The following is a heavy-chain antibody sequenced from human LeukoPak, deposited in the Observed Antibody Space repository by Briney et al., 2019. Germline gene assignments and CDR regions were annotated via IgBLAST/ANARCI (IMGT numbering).Heavy chain of an antibody. CDR2: INHSGST. Sequence: SETLSLTCAVYGGSFSGYYWSWIRQPPGKGLEWIGEINHSGSTNYNPSLKSRVTISVDTSKNQFSLKLSSVTAADTAVYYCARGPARYCSSTSCYGGYYYYGMDVWGQGTTVTVSS. CDR1: GGSFSGYY. CDR3: ARGPARYCSSTSCYGGYYYYGMDV. J-gene: IGHJ6*02. D-gene: IGHD2-2*01. V-gene: IGHV4-34*01.